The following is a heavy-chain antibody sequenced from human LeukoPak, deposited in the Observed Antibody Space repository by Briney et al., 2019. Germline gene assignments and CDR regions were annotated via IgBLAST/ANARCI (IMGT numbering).Heavy chain of an antibody. CDR2: INHSGST. J-gene: IGHJ4*02. CDR1: GGSFSGYY. Sequence: KPSETLSLTCAVYGGSFSGYYWSWIRQPPGKGLEWIGEINHSGSTNYNPSLKSRVTISVDTSKNQFSLKLSSVTAADTAVYYCARHPSGSSFDYWGQGTLVTVSS. D-gene: IGHD3-22*01. V-gene: IGHV4-34*01. CDR3: ARHPSGSSFDY.